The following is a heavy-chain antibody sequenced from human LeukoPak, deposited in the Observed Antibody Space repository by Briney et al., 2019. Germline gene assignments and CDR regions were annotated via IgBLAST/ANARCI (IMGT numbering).Heavy chain of an antibody. CDR3: ARDTRIKPYYYYGMDV. V-gene: IGHV4-59*01. CDR1: GGSISSYY. Sequence: SETLSLTCTVSGGSISSYYWSWIRQPPGKGLEWIGYIYYSGSTNYNPSLKSRVTISVDTSKNQFSLKLSSVTAADTAVYYCARDTRIKPYYYYGMDVWGQGTTVTVSS. J-gene: IGHJ6*02. D-gene: IGHD3-22*01. CDR2: IYYSGST.